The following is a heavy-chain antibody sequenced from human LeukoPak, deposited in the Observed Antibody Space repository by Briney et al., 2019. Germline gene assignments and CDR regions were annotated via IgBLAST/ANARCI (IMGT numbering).Heavy chain of an antibody. CDR2: IYYSGST. D-gene: IGHD6-6*01. Sequence: SETLSLTCSVSYGSLTSDVYYWSWIRQPPGKGLEWIGYIYYSGSTNYNPSLKSRVTISVDTSKNQFSLKLSSVTAADTAVYYCARVDPDSSSTLEVFDYWGQGTLVTVSS. V-gene: IGHV4-61*08. J-gene: IGHJ4*02. CDR1: YGSLTSDVYY. CDR3: ARVDPDSSSTLEVFDY.